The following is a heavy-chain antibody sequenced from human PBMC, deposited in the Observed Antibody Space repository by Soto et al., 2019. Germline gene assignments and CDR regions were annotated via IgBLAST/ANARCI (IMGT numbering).Heavy chain of an antibody. Sequence: GGSLRLSCAASGFTVSDYYISWSRQAPGKGLEWVSYISSSGSTIYYADSVKGRFTISRDNAKNSLYLQMNSLRAEDTAVYYCASKQLVLGDGFDIWGQGTMVTVSS. CDR1: GFTVSDYY. D-gene: IGHD6-13*01. J-gene: IGHJ3*02. CDR2: ISSSGSTI. V-gene: IGHV3-11*01. CDR3: ASKQLVLGDGFDI.